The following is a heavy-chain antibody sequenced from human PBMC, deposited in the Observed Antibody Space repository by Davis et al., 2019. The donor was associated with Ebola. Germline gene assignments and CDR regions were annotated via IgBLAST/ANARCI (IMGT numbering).Heavy chain of an antibody. J-gene: IGHJ4*02. D-gene: IGHD3-16*01. V-gene: IGHV4-59*11. Sequence: ESLKISCTVSGGSISLHYWSWVRQPPGKGLEWIGSIHYSGSTSYNPSLKSRVTISVDMSKNQFSLKLSSLSAADTAVYYCAERGGSVWGQGTLVTVSS. CDR3: AERGGSV. CDR1: GGSISLHY. CDR2: IHYSGST.